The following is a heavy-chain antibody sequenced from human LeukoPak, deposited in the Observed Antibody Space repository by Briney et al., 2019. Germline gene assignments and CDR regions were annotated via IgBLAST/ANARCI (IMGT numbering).Heavy chain of an antibody. V-gene: IGHV4-59*08. CDR1: GGSISNKY. Sequence: SETLSLTCSLSGGSISNKYWSWIRQAPGKGLEWIGYVYYTGSTSYNPSLKSRVTISLDTSKKQFFLTLTSVTAADTAVYYCARVRLLWFGEPTVYFDYWGQGTLVTVSS. CDR3: ARVRLLWFGEPTVYFDY. D-gene: IGHD3-10*01. CDR2: VYYTGST. J-gene: IGHJ4*02.